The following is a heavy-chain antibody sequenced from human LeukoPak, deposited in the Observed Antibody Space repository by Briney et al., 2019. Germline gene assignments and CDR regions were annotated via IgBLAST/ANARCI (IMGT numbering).Heavy chain of an antibody. D-gene: IGHD4-23*01. CDR1: GGSISSGSYY. J-gene: IGHJ2*01. Sequence: SQTLSLTCTVSGGSISSGSYYWSWIRQPAGKGLEWIGRIYTSGSTNYNPSLKSRVTISVDTSKNQFSLKLSSVTAADTAVYYCARGSDGGNRDWYFDLWGRGTLVTVSS. V-gene: IGHV4-61*02. CDR2: IYTSGST. CDR3: ARGSDGGNRDWYFDL.